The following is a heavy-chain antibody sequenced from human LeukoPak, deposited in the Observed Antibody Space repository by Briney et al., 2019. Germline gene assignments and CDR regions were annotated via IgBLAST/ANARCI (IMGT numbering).Heavy chain of an antibody. CDR3: ASGRFPEARADY. D-gene: IGHD3-16*01. Sequence: NTSETLSLTCTVSGGSMNNYYWSWVRQPPGKGREWIGYIYYRETHTYNPSLKSRLTISVDTSKDQFSLKLTSVTAADTAVYYCASGRFPEARADYWGPGTLVTVSS. V-gene: IGHV4-59*01. J-gene: IGHJ4*02. CDR1: GGSMNNYY. CDR2: IYYRETH.